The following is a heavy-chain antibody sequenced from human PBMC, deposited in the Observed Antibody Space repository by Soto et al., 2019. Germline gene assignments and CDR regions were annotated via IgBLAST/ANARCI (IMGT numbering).Heavy chain of an antibody. D-gene: IGHD3-22*01. V-gene: IGHV4-30-4*01. CDR1: GGSISSGDYY. CDR3: ARDLSHYYDSSGYYYLRNYYGMDV. Sequence: QVQLQESGPGLVKPSQTLSLTCTVSGGSISSGDYYWSWIRQPPVKGLEGIGYIYYSGSTYYNPSLKSRVPISVHTSKNQFSLKLSSVTAADTAVYYCARDLSHYYDSSGYYYLRNYYGMDVWGQGTTVTVSS. J-gene: IGHJ6*02. CDR2: IYYSGST.